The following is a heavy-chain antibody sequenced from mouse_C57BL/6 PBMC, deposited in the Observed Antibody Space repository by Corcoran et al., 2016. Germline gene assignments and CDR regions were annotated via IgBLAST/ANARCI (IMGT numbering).Heavy chain of an antibody. J-gene: IGHJ1*03. Sequence: QVQLKQSGAELVRPGASVKLSCKASGYTFTDYYINWVKQRPGQGLEWIARIYPGSGNTYYNEKFKGKATLTAEKSSSTAYMQLSSLTYEDSAVYFCARKNYYGSSFDVWGTGTTVTVSS. CDR2: IYPGSGNT. CDR3: ARKNYYGSSFDV. D-gene: IGHD1-1*01. CDR1: GYTFTDYY. V-gene: IGHV1-76*01.